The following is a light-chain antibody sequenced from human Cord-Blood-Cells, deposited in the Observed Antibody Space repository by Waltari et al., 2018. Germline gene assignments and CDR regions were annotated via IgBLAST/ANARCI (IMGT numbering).Light chain of an antibody. J-gene: IGKJ5*01. CDR3: MQALQTPIT. Sequence: DIVMTQSPLSLPVTPGEPASISCRCSQSLPHSNGYNYLDWYLQKPGQSPQLLIYLGSNRASGVPDRFSGSGSGTDFTLKISRVEAEDVGVYYCMQALQTPITFGQGTRLEIK. V-gene: IGKV2-28*01. CDR1: QSLPHSNGYNY. CDR2: LGS.